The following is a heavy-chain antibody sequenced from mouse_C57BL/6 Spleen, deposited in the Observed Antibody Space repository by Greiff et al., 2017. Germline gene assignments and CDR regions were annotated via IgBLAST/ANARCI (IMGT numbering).Heavy chain of an antibody. Sequence: VQLQESGPELVKPGASVKISCKASGYAFSSSWMNWVTQRPGQGLEWIGRIYPGDGDTNYNGKFKGKATLTADKSSSTAYMQLSSLTSGDSAVYFCARVTDEYWGQGTTLTVAS. D-gene: IGHD2-13*01. V-gene: IGHV1-82*01. CDR1: GYAFSSSW. J-gene: IGHJ2*01. CDR3: ARVTDEY. CDR2: IYPGDGDT.